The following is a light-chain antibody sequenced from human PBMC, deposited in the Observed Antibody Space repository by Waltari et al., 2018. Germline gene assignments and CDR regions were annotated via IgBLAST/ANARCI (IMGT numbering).Light chain of an antibody. CDR1: SGHSSNV. CDR3: QTGGHGTWV. J-gene: IGLJ3*02. Sequence: QLVLTQSPSASASLGASVKLTCTLSSGHSSNVLAWLQGQPGKGPRYLMKVNSDGSHSKGDEIPDRFSGSSSGAERYLTISSLQSENEADYYCQTGGHGTWVFGGGTKLTVL. CDR2: VNSDGSH. V-gene: IGLV4-69*01.